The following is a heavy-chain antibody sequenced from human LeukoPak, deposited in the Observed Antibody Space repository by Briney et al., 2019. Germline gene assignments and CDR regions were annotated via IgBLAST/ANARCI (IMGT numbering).Heavy chain of an antibody. D-gene: IGHD6-13*01. CDR3: ARGIAAAPERAFDI. Sequence: SETLSLTCTVSGGSISSYYWSWIRQPAGKGLEWIGRIYSSGSTNYNPSLNSRVTMSVDTSKNQFSLKMSSVTAADTAVYYCARGIAAAPERAFDIWGQGTMVTVSS. V-gene: IGHV4-4*07. CDR2: IYSSGST. J-gene: IGHJ3*02. CDR1: GGSISSYY.